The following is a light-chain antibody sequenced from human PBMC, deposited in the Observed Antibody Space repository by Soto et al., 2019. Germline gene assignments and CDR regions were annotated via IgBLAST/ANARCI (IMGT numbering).Light chain of an antibody. CDR1: QSVSSY. J-gene: IGKJ4*01. CDR3: QKRLT. CDR2: DAS. V-gene: IGKV3-11*01. Sequence: EIVLTQSPATLSFSPGERSTLSCRASQSVSSYLAWYQQKPGQDPRLLIYDASNRANGIQARFSGSGYGTDFTLTISSLETEDFAVYYCQKRLTFGGGT.